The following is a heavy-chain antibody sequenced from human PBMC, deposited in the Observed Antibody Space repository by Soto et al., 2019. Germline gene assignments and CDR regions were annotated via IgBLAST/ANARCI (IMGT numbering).Heavy chain of an antibody. CDR2: IISDGSHT. CDR1: GLSFNIYW. V-gene: IGHV3-74*01. CDR3: AGGMAGLDV. Sequence: EVQLVESGGGLVQPGGSLRLSCAASGLSFNIYWMHWVRQVPGKGLVWLARIISDGSHTIYVDSVKGRFTISRDNAKSTVFLQMDSLRDEDTGVYYCAGGMAGLDVWGQGTTVTVSS. J-gene: IGHJ6*02.